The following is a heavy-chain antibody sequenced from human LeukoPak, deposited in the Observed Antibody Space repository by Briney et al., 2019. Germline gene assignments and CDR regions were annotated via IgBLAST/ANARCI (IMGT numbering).Heavy chain of an antibody. V-gene: IGHV3-30*03. CDR1: GFTFSSYG. CDR3: ARGGRITMVRGVIMPFDY. J-gene: IGHJ4*02. Sequence: GRSLRLSCAASGFTFSSYGMHWVRQAPGKGLEWVAVISYDGSNKYYADSVKGRFTISRDNSKNTLYLQMNSLRAEDTAVYYCARGGRITMVRGVIMPFDYWGQGTLVTVSS. D-gene: IGHD3-10*01. CDR2: ISYDGSNK.